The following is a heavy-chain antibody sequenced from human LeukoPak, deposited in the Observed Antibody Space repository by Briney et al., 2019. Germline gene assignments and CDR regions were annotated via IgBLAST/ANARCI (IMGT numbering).Heavy chain of an antibody. CDR2: INPSDGGT. CDR3: ARESTFRLLRNVSDI. CDR1: GCTFTIFH. J-gene: IGHJ3*02. D-gene: IGHD5-12*01. V-gene: IGHV1-46*01. Sequence: ASVKVSCKASGCTFTIFHIHWVRQAPGQGLEWMGMINPSDGGTSYAQKFQGRVTMTSDRSTSTVAMDLSSLRSDDTAVYYCARESTFRLLRNVSDIWGQGTMVTVSS.